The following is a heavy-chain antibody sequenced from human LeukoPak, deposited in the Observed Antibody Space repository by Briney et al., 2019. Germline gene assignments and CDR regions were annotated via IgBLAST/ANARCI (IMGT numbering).Heavy chain of an antibody. V-gene: IGHV3-74*03. Sequence: SGGSLRLSCAVSGFSFTNCWMHWVRQDPGKGLVWVSYISSDGSVTKYADSVKGRFTISRDNAVNTLYLQMNSLRVEDTAVYYCVRGSLRLPRSTPDYWGQGTLVTVSS. J-gene: IGHJ4*02. D-gene: IGHD2-21*02. CDR1: GFSFTNCW. CDR3: VRGSLRLPRSTPDY. CDR2: ISSDGSVT.